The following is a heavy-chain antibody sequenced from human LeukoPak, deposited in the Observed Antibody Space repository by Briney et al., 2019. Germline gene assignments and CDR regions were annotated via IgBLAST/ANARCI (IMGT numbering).Heavy chain of an antibody. CDR1: GGSMSGLY. CDR3: AKDRAARYGMDV. D-gene: IGHD6-6*01. J-gene: IGHJ6*02. CDR2: LYVSGTT. Sequence: PSETLSLTCTVSGGSMSGLYWSWLRQPAGKGMEWIGRLYVSGTTTYNPSLKSRVTMSVEASKNQFSLNLTSATAADTAVYYCAKDRAARYGMDVWGQGTTVTVSS. V-gene: IGHV4-4*07.